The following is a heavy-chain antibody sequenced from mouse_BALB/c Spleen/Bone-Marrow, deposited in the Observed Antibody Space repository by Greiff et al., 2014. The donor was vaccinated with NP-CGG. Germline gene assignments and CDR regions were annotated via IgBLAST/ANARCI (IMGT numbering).Heavy chain of an antibody. D-gene: IGHD1-1*01. CDR2: IDPANGNT. CDR3: ARDYYGSSYFDY. J-gene: IGHJ2*01. Sequence: EVQLQQSGAELVKPGASVKLSCTASGFNIKDNYMNWVKQRPEQGLEWIGRIDPANGNTKYDPKFQGKATITADTSSNTAYLQLSSLTSEDTAVYFCARDYYGSSYFDYWGQGTTLTVSS. V-gene: IGHV14-3*02. CDR1: GFNIKDNY.